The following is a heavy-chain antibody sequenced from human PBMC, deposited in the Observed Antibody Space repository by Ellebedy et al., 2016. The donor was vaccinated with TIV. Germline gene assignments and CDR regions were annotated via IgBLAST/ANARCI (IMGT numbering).Heavy chain of an antibody. J-gene: IGHJ4*02. D-gene: IGHD1-20*01. CDR2: ISTISDDV. Sequence: GESLKISCAASGITFSSSGMSWVRQAPGKGLEWVSSISTISDDVHHADSVKGRFTISRDNAKSTLYLQMNSLRAEDTAVYYCARDPYNWNGPFDYWGQGTLVTVSS. V-gene: IGHV3-21*01. CDR3: ARDPYNWNGPFDY. CDR1: GITFSSSG.